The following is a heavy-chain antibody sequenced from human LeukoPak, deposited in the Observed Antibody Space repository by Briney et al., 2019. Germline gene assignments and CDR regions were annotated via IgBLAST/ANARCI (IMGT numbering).Heavy chain of an antibody. Sequence: GASLKVSCNISGYTLTDFCMHWVRQAPGKGLEWMGGFNREDDEAIYAPHFQGRVTVTEDTSTDTAYMELSSLRSEDTAVYYCATLDSYYDNSGRPLVPDWGQGTLVTVSS. V-gene: IGHV1-24*01. CDR3: ATLDSYYDNSGRPLVPD. D-gene: IGHD3-22*01. J-gene: IGHJ4*02. CDR2: FNREDDEA. CDR1: GYTLTDFC.